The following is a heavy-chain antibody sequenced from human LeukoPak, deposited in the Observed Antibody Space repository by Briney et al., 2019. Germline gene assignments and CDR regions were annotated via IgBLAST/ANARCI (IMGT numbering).Heavy chain of an antibody. V-gene: IGHV3-30-3*01. D-gene: IGHD6-6*01. CDR2: ISYDGSNK. Sequence: GGSLRLSCAASGFTFSSYAMHWVRQAPGKGLEWVAVISYDGSNKYYADSVKGRFTISRDNSKNTLYLQMNSLRAEDTAVYYCARDYGTSYSSSIFDYWGQGTLVTVSS. CDR1: GFTFSSYA. CDR3: ARDYGTSYSSSIFDY. J-gene: IGHJ4*02.